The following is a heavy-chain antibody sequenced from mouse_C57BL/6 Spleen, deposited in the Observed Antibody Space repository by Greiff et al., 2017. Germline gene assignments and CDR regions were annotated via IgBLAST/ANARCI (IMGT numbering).Heavy chain of an antibody. CDR2: IHPNSGST. V-gene: IGHV1-64*01. CDR1: GYTFTSYW. D-gene: IGHD2-4*01. J-gene: IGHJ2*01. Sequence: VQLQQPGAELVKPGASVKLSCKASGYTFTSYWLHWVKQRPGQGLEWIGMIHPNSGSTNYNEKFKSKDTLTVEQSSSTAYMQLSSLTSEDSAVYYGAKCRDYDYAEDYFDYWGQGTTLTVSS. CDR3: AKCRDYDYAEDYFDY.